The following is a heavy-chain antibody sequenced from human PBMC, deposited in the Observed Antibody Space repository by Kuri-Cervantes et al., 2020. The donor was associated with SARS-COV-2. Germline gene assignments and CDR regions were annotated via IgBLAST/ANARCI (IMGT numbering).Heavy chain of an antibody. CDR2: IIPIFGTA. CDR1: GYTFTSYG. D-gene: IGHD3-16*01. J-gene: IGHJ4*02. Sequence: ASVKVSCKASGYTFTSYGISWVRQAPGQGLEWMGGIIPIFGTANYAQKFQGRVTMTTDTSTSTAYMELRSLRSDDTAVYYCARDRLRVITFGGVKQTAYWGQGTLVTVSS. V-gene: IGHV1-18*01. CDR3: ARDRLRVITFGGVKQTAY.